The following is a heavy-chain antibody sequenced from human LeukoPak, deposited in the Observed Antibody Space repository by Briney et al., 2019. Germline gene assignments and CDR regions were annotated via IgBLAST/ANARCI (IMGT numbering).Heavy chain of an antibody. CDR1: GYTFTGYY. CDR2: ISPNSGGT. D-gene: IGHD3-22*01. CDR3: ARSYDYYDNSGDAFDI. Sequence: ASVTVSCKASGYTFTGYYMHWVRQAPGQGLEWMGWISPNSGGTNYAQKFQGRVSMTRDTSISTAYMEVSGLRSDDTAVYYCARSYDYYDNSGDAFDIWGQGTMVTVSS. V-gene: IGHV1-2*02. J-gene: IGHJ3*02.